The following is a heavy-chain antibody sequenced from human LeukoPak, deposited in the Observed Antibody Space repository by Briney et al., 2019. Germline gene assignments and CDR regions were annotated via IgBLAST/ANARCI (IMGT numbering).Heavy chain of an antibody. CDR3: ARGSLRGYDLIDY. J-gene: IGHJ4*02. D-gene: IGHD5-12*01. CDR1: GGSISSYY. Sequence: PSETLSLTCTVSGGSISSYYWSWIRQPPGKGLEWIGYIYYSGSTNYNPSLKSRVTISVDTSKNQFSLKLSSVTAADTAVYYCARGSLRGYDLIDYWGQGTLVTVSS. V-gene: IGHV4-59*01. CDR2: IYYSGST.